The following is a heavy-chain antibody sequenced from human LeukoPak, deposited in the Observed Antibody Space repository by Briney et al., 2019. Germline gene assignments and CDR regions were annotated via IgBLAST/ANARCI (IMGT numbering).Heavy chain of an antibody. V-gene: IGHV3-23*01. CDR3: AKDPHHFYGSGRPNYFDY. CDR2: ITGGGGST. Sequence: GGSLRLSCAASGFTFSNYAMSWVRQAPGKGLEWVSAITGGGGSTYYADSVKGRFTISRDNSKNTLYLQVTSLRAEDRAVYYCAKDPHHFYGSGRPNYFDYWGQGTLVIVSS. CDR1: GFTFSNYA. J-gene: IGHJ4*02. D-gene: IGHD3-10*01.